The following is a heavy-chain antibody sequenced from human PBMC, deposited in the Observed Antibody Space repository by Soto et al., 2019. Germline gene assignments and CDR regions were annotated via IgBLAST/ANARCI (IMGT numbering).Heavy chain of an antibody. CDR3: AKDPSTGSADY. CDR2: LSKDGANE. D-gene: IGHD3-9*01. J-gene: IGHJ4*02. Sequence: PGGSLRHSCTASGFILSNYAMNWVRQAPGKGLEWVSTLSKDGANEHYADSVKGRFTISRDGSKNTLYLQMNSLRAEDTAMYYCAKDPSTGSADYWGQGTQVTVSS. V-gene: IGHV3-23*01. CDR1: GFILSNYA.